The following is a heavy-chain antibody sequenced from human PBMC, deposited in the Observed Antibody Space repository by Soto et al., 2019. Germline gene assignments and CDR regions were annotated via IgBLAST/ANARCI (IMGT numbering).Heavy chain of an antibody. V-gene: IGHV1-69*13. CDR3: ARDGEDDLGYYGMDV. CDR1: GGTFSSYA. J-gene: IGHJ6*02. Sequence: ASVKVSCKASGGTFSSYAISWVRQAPGQGLEWMGGIIPIFGTANYAQKFQGRVTITADESTSTAYMELSSLRSEDTAVYYCARDGEDDLGYYGMDVWGQGTTVTVSS. CDR2: IIPIFGTA. D-gene: IGHD3-3*01.